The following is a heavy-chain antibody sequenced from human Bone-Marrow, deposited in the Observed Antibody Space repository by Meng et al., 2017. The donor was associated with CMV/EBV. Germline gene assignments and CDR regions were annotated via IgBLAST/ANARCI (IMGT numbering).Heavy chain of an antibody. V-gene: IGHV3-74*03. CDR3: ARGVAESLGWEMGY. D-gene: IGHD1-26*01. J-gene: IGHJ4*02. Sequence: VXPXXXLRLXXXGSGFSLRRYWMHWVRQAPGKGLEWVSRIDSDGRDITYADSVRGRFTISRDDAKNTLYLQMNSLRVEDTAVYYCARGVAESLGWEMGYWGQGTLVTVSS. CDR1: GFSLRRYW. CDR2: IDSDGRDI.